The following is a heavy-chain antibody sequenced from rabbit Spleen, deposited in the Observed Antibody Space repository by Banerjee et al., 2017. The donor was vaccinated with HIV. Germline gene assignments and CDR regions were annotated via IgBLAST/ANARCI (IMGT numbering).Heavy chain of an antibody. Sequence: QEQLEESGGDLVKPEGSLTLTCTASGFSFSSGYYISWVRQAPGKGLEWIGYISIGTGNKFYASWAKGRFTISKISSTTVTLQMTSLTAADTATYFCARGRNTYGVGSYAASTRLDLWGPGTLVTVS. V-gene: IGHV1S45*01. CDR3: ARGRNTYGVGSYAASTRLDL. CDR2: ISIGTGNK. J-gene: IGHJ3*01. CDR1: GFSFSSGYY. D-gene: IGHD8-1*01.